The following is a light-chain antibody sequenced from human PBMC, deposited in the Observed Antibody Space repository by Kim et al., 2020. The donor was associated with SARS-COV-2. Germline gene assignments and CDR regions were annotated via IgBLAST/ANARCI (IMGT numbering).Light chain of an antibody. Sequence: QSALTQPASVSGSPGQSITISCTGTSSDVGSYNLVSWYQQHPGKAPNLMIYEVSKRPAGVSNCFSGSNAGNTASLTISGLQAEDEADYYCCSYAGSSTFVFGGGTQLTVL. CDR1: SSDVGSYNL. V-gene: IGLV2-23*02. J-gene: IGLJ2*01. CDR2: EVS. CDR3: CSYAGSSTFV.